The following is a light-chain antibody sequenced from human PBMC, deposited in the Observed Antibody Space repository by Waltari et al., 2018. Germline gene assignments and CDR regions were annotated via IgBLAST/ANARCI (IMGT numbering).Light chain of an antibody. J-gene: IGKJ1*01. V-gene: IGKV2-30*01. CDR3: MQGTHWPWT. Sequence: DVVMTQSPPSLPVTLGQPASMSCRSSQTLIYTDGNTYLSWVLQRPGQSPRRLIYKVSDRDPGVPDRFRGSGSGNDFTLRIKKVEAEDVGVYYCMQGTHWPWTFGQGTKMEIE. CDR1: QTLIYTDGNTY. CDR2: KVS.